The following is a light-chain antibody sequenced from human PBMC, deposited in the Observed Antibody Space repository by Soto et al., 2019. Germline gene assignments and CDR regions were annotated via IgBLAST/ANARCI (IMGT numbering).Light chain of an antibody. V-gene: IGLV1-47*01. Sequence: QSVLTQPPSASGTPGQRVTISCSGSSSNIGGNYVSWYQQLPGTAPRLLIHRNNQRPSGVPDRFSGSKSGTSDSLAISGLRSEDEADYYCASWDDSLRGVTFGGGTKLTVL. CDR2: RNN. CDR3: ASWDDSLRGVT. CDR1: SSNIGGNY. J-gene: IGLJ2*01.